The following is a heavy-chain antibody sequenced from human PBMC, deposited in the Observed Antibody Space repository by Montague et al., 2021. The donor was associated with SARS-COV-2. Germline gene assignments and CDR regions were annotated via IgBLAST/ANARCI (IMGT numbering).Heavy chain of an antibody. Sequence: SLRLSFAASGFTFSSYGMHWVRQAPGKGLEWVAVIWYDGSNKYYADSVKGRFTISRDNSKNTLYLQMNSLRAEDTAVYYCARDLNPAIPVVWYYYYGMDVWGQGTTVTVSS. CDR3: ARDLNPAIPVVWYYYYGMDV. J-gene: IGHJ6*02. CDR1: GFTFSSYG. CDR2: IWYDGSNK. D-gene: IGHD2-2*02. V-gene: IGHV3-33*01.